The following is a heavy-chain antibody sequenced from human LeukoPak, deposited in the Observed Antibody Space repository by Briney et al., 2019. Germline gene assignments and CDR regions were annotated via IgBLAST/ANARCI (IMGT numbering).Heavy chain of an antibody. J-gene: IGHJ4*02. V-gene: IGHV7-4-1*02. Sequence: ASVKVSCKASGYTFSNHAMSWVRQAPGQGLEWMGWINTDTGTPTYAQGFTGRFVFSLDTSVSTAYLQISSLKAEDTAVYYCASPGGYCSRSSCYPHDWGQGTLVTVSS. CDR3: ASPGGYCSRSSCYPHD. CDR2: INTDTGTP. D-gene: IGHD2-2*01. CDR1: GYTFSNHA.